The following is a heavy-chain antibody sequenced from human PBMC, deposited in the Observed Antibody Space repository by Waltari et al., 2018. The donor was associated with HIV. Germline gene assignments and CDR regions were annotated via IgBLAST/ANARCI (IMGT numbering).Heavy chain of an antibody. CDR2: IYYSGNT. CDR1: GDSISSSNYY. CDR3: ATVTSGWSIFKM. V-gene: IGHV4-39*02. J-gene: IGHJ4*02. D-gene: IGHD6-19*01. Sequence: QLQLQESGPGLVKPSETLSLTCNVSGDSISSSNYYWGWLRQPPGRGLEWIGSIYYSGNTFYNPSLKSRVTISIDASKNSFSLKLTSVTTADTAVYYCATVTSGWSIFKMWGQGSLVTVSS.